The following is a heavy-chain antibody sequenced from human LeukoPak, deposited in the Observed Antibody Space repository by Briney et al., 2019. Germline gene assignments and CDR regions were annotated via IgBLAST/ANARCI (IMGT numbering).Heavy chain of an antibody. Sequence: SGTLSLTCAVSGGSISSSNWWSWVRQPPGKGLEWIGEIYHSGSTNHNPSLKSRVTISVDKSKNQFSLKLSSVTAADTAVYYCARLYDSSDDDAFDIWGQGTMVTVSS. D-gene: IGHD3-22*01. J-gene: IGHJ3*02. CDR3: ARLYDSSDDDAFDI. V-gene: IGHV4-4*02. CDR1: GGSISSSNW. CDR2: IYHSGST.